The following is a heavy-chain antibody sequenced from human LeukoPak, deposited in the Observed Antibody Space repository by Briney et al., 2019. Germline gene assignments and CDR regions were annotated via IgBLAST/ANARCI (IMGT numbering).Heavy chain of an antibody. J-gene: IGHJ4*02. Sequence: QTGGSLRLSCAGSGFNFGIYSMDWARQAPGKGLEWVAYVSAGSTGIFYAASVKGRFSISRDNAQKSLYLQMNSLRAEDAAIYYCVREKGGFGFVLWGRGTLVTVSS. CDR1: GFNFGIYS. CDR2: VSAGSTGI. D-gene: IGHD3-16*01. CDR3: VREKGGFGFVL. V-gene: IGHV3-48*04.